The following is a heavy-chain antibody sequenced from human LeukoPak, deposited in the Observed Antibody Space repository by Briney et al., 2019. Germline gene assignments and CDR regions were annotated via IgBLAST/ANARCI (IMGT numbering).Heavy chain of an antibody. D-gene: IGHD6-13*01. Sequence: SVKVSCKASGGTFSSYAISWVRQAPGQGLEWMRRIIPIFGTANYAQKFQGRVTITTDESTSTAYMELSSLRSEDTAVYYCARDRLAAAGTVFDYWGQGTLVTVSS. V-gene: IGHV1-69*05. CDR3: ARDRLAAAGTVFDY. CDR2: IIPIFGTA. CDR1: GGTFSSYA. J-gene: IGHJ4*02.